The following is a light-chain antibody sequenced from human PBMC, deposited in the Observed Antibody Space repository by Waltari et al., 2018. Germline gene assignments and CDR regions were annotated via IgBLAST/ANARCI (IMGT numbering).Light chain of an antibody. CDR2: GAS. CDR3: QHYVRLPAT. J-gene: IGKJ1*01. CDR1: QSVSRT. Sequence: EIVLTQSPGTLSLSPGERATLSCRASQSVSRTLAWYQQKPGQAPKLLIYGASIRATGIPDRFTGSGAGTDFSLTIGSLEPEDLAIYFCQHYVRLPATFGQGTKVEIK. V-gene: IGKV3-20*01.